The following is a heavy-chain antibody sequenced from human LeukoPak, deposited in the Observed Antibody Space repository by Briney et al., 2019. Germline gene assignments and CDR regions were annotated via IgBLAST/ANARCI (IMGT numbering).Heavy chain of an antibody. J-gene: IGHJ2*01. Sequence: GGSLRPSCAASGFTFSSYGMHWVRQAPGKGLEWVAVISYDGSNKYYADSVKGRFTISRDNSKNTLYLQMNSLRAEDTAVYYCAKDLEGGFDLWGRGTLVTVSS. V-gene: IGHV3-30*18. CDR1: GFTFSSYG. CDR3: AKDLEGGFDL. CDR2: ISYDGSNK.